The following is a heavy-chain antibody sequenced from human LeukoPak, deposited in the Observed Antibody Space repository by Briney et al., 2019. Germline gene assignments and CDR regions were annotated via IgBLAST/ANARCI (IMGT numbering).Heavy chain of an antibody. Sequence: GGSLRLSCAASGFTFSTYAMNWVRQAPGKGLEWVSSISSSSSYIYYADSVKGRFTISRDNAKNSLYLQMNSLRAEDTAVYYCARGGYDYDILTGYYLGDYWGQGTLVTVSS. V-gene: IGHV3-21*01. D-gene: IGHD3-9*01. J-gene: IGHJ4*02. CDR2: ISSSSSYI. CDR1: GFTFSTYA. CDR3: ARGGYDYDILTGYYLGDY.